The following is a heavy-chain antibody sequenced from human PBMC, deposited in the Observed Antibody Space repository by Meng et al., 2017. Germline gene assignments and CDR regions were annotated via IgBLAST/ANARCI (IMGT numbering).Heavy chain of an antibody. J-gene: IGHJ4*02. V-gene: IGHV4-61*02. CDR3: ARQYSGSYETYDY. CDR2: IYTSGST. CDR1: GGPISSGSYY. Sequence: LRLSCTVSGGPISSGSYYWSWIRQPAGKGLEWIGRIYTSGSTNYNPSLKSRVTISVDTSKNQFSLKLSSVTAADTAVYYCARQYSGSYETYDYWGQGTLVTVSS. D-gene: IGHD1-26*01.